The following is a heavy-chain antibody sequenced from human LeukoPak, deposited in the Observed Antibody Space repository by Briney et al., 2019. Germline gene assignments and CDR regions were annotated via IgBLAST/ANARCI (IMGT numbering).Heavy chain of an antibody. CDR2: NYRSRTA. D-gene: IGHD3-16*02. V-gene: IGHV4-30-2*01. CDR3: ARAGTDYLWGSYRYKGTHWFDP. Sequence: SETLSLTCTVSSGSINRGGNYWPWIRQPAGKGLEWIGYNYRSRTADYHPSLKIRVAISIDRPKNQFSLNLSFLTAADTAAYYCARAGTDYLWGSYRYKGTHWFDPWGQGTLVTVSS. J-gene: IGHJ5*02. CDR1: SGSINRGGNY.